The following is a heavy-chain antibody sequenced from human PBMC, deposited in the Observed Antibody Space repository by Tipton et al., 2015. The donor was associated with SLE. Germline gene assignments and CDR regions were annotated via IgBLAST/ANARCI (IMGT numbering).Heavy chain of an antibody. J-gene: IGHJ5*02. CDR2: IYHSGTT. CDR3: ARDRHYRGNVWFDP. CDR1: GGSIASQY. D-gene: IGHD5-12*01. V-gene: IGHV4-59*11. Sequence: LRLSCSVSGGSIASQYWSWIRQPPGKGLEWIGFIYHSGTTNYNPSLKSRVTMSVDTSKNQFSLNLRSVTAADTAVYYCARDRHYRGNVWFDPWGQGTLVTVSS.